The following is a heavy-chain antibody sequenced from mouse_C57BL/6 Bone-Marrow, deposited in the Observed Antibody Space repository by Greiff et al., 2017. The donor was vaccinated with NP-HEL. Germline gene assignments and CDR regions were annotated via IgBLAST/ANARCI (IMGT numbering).Heavy chain of an antibody. CDR2: IRSKSNNYAT. D-gene: IGHD2-5*01. V-gene: IGHV10-1*01. CDR3: VRGSNYLYYFDY. Sequence: EVKLMESGGGLVQPKGSLKLSCAASGFSFNTYAMNWVRQAPGKGLEWVARIRSKSNNYATYYADSVKDRFTISRDDSESMLYLQMNNLKTEDTAMYYCVRGSNYLYYFDYWGQGTTLTVSS. CDR1: GFSFNTYA. J-gene: IGHJ2*01.